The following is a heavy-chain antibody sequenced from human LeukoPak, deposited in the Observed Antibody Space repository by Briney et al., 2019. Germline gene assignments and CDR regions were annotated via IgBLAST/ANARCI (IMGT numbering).Heavy chain of an antibody. CDR2: ISGSGGST. J-gene: IGHJ4*02. V-gene: IGHV3-23*01. D-gene: IGHD3-10*01. CDR3: AKLVVSGSGSYLDY. CDR1: GFTFSSYA. Sequence: GGSLRLSCAASGFTFSSYAMRWVRQAPGKGLEWVSTISGSGGSTYYADSVKGRFTISRDNSKNTLYLQMNSLRADDTAVYYCAKLVVSGSGSYLDYWGQGTLVTVSS.